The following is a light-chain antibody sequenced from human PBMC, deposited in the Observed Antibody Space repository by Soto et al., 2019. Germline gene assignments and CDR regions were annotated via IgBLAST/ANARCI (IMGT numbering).Light chain of an antibody. CDR3: ISNGGSNDYV. J-gene: IGLJ1*01. CDR2: EVS. Sequence: QSALTQPPSASGSPGQSVTISCTGTSSDVGGYNYFSWYQQHPGKAPKLMIYEVSKRPSGVPDRFSGSKSVNTAPLTVSGLQAEDEADYYCISNGGSNDYVFGTGTKLTVL. CDR1: SSDVGGYNY. V-gene: IGLV2-8*01.